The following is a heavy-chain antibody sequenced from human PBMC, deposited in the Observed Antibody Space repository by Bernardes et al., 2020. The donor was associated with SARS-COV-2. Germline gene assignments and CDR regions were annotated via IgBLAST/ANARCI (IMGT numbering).Heavy chain of an antibody. CDR1: GFTFDDYA. Sequence: GGSLRLSCAASGFTFDDYAMHWVRQAPGKGLEWVSGISWNSGSIGYADSVKGRFTISRDNAKNSLYLQMNSLRAEDTALYYCAKDMGIAVAGKPYDYWGQGTLVTVSS. D-gene: IGHD6-19*01. CDR2: ISWNSGSI. CDR3: AKDMGIAVAGKPYDY. V-gene: IGHV3-9*01. J-gene: IGHJ4*02.